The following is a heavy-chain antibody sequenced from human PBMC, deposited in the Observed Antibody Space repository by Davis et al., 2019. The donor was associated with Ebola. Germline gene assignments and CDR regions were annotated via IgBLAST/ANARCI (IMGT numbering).Heavy chain of an antibody. V-gene: IGHV3-23*01. Sequence: PGGSLRLSCAASGFIFRSYAMSWVRQAPGRGLEWVSGISGDDGSTYYADSVKGRFTISRDNFKNMVYMQMNSLRADDTAVYYCAKDFGRQWLIPEYFQNWGQGTLVTVSS. CDR1: GFIFRSYA. CDR3: AKDFGRQWLIPEYFQN. CDR2: ISGDDGST. D-gene: IGHD6-19*01. J-gene: IGHJ1*01.